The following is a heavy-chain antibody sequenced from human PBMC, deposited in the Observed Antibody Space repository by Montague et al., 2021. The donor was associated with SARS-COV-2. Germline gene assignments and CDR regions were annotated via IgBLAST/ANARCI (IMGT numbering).Heavy chain of an antibody. J-gene: IGHJ6*03. D-gene: IGHD3-10*01. V-gene: IGHV4-34*01. CDR3: ARLGDGVVPSPILGVGPYYSYYYMDV. CDR2: IHHGGST. Sequence: SETLSLTCAVHGGSFSTHSWNWIRQPPGKGLEWIGEIHHGGSTNYNPSLKSRVTISADTSENQFSLKLTSVAAADTAVYYCARLGDGVVPSPILGVGPYYSYYYMDVWGKGTTVTVSS. CDR1: GGSFSTHS.